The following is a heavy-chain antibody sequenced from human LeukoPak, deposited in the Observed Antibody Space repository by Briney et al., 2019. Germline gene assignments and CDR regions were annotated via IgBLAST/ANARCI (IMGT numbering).Heavy chain of an antibody. Sequence: PGGSLRLSCVASGFTFSSYSMNWVRQAPGKGLEWVSSITRSSNYIYYADSVKGRFTISRDNAKNSLYLQMNSLRAEDTAVYYCASSRYDSSGYYGIIAYWGQGTLATVSS. J-gene: IGHJ4*02. CDR2: ITRSSNYI. CDR3: ASSRYDSSGYYGIIAY. CDR1: GFTFSSYS. D-gene: IGHD3-22*01. V-gene: IGHV3-21*01.